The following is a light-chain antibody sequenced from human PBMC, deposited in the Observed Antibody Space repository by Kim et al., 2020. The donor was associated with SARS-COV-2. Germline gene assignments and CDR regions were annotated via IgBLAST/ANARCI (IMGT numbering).Light chain of an antibody. J-gene: IGKJ2*01. CDR3: HQSISYPFT. CDR2: DAS. Sequence: GDRVTITCRTSQSVANSVAWFQQKPGKAPKLLIYDASSLEGGVPSRFGGSGSGTEFTLTISSLQPDDFATYYCHQSISYPFTFGQGTKL. CDR1: QSVANS. V-gene: IGKV1-5*01.